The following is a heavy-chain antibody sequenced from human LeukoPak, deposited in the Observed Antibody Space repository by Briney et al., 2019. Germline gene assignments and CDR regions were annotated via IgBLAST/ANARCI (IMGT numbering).Heavy chain of an antibody. J-gene: IGHJ4*02. CDR1: SVSISTYY. Sequence: PSETLSLTCTVSSVSISTYYWNWIRQPPGKRLEWIGFIHYTGSTNYNPSLKIRVTISVDTSKKQFSLKLNSVTAADTAVYFCARSSGSRYYIDYWGQGTLVTVSS. CDR2: IHYTGST. D-gene: IGHD1-26*01. CDR3: ARSSGSRYYIDY. V-gene: IGHV4-59*01.